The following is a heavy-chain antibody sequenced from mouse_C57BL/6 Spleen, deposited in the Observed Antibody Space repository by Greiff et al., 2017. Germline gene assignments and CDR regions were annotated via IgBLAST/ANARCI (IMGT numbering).Heavy chain of an antibody. CDR1: GFTFSSYA. V-gene: IGHV5-4*01. D-gene: IGHD4-1*01. J-gene: IGHJ2*01. Sequence: EVQRVESGGGLVKPGGSLKLSCAASGFTFSSYAMSWVRQTPEKRLEWVATISDGGSYTYYPDNVKGRFTISRDNAKNNLYLQMSHLKSEDTAMYYCARAGTGTRFDYWGQGTTLTVSS. CDR2: ISDGGSYT. CDR3: ARAGTGTRFDY.